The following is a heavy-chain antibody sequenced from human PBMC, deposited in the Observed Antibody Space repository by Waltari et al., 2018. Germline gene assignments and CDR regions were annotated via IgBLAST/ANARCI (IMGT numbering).Heavy chain of an antibody. J-gene: IGHJ3*02. V-gene: IGHV1-69*01. Sequence: QVQLVQSGAEVKKPGSSVKVSCKASGGTFSSYAISWVRQAPGHGLEWMGGIIPIFGTANYAQKFQGRVTITADESTSTAYMELSSLRSEDTAVYYCAIQIGPCLGGDCYENAFDIWGQGTMVTVSS. CDR2: IIPIFGTA. D-gene: IGHD2-21*02. CDR3: AIQIGPCLGGDCYENAFDI. CDR1: GGTFSSYA.